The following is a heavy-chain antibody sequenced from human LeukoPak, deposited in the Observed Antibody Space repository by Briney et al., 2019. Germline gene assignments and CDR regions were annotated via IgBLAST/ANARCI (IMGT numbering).Heavy chain of an antibody. D-gene: IGHD3-3*01. J-gene: IGHJ4*02. CDR1: AFRFSSYA. Sequence: GGSLRLSCGASAFRFSSYAMSWVRQAPGKGLEWVSSISGSGGSTYYTDSVKGRFAISRDNSKRTLYLQMNSLGTDDTALYYCVKGGQNYDFWRFDYWGQGTLVTASS. V-gene: IGHV3-23*01. CDR2: ISGSGGST. CDR3: VKGGQNYDFWRFDY.